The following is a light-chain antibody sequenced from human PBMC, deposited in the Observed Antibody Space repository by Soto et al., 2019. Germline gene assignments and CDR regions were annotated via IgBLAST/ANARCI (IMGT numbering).Light chain of an antibody. CDR3: QSFGSSLSGYV. CDR2: GNS. V-gene: IGLV1-40*01. CDR1: SSNIGAGYD. Sequence: QSVLTQPPSVSGAPGQRVTISCTGSSSNIGAGYDVHWYQQVPGTAPKLLIYGNSNRPSGVPDRFSXSKSGTSASLAITGLQAEDEADYYCQSFGSSLSGYVFGTGTKVTVL. J-gene: IGLJ1*01.